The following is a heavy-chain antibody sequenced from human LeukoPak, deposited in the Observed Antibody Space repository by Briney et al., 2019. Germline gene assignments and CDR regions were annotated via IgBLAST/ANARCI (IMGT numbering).Heavy chain of an antibody. J-gene: IGHJ6*02. D-gene: IGHD3-10*01. Sequence: SETLSLTCAVYGGSFSGYYWSWIRQPPGKGLEWIGEINHSGSTNCNPSLKSRVTISVDTSKNQFSLKLSSVTAADTAVYYCASQPMGPAYYYYGMDVWGQGTTVTVSS. V-gene: IGHV4-34*01. CDR1: GGSFSGYY. CDR2: INHSGST. CDR3: ASQPMGPAYYYYGMDV.